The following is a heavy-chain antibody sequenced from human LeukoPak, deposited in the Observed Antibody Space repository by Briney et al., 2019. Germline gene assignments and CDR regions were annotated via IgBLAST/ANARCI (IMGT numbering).Heavy chain of an antibody. CDR2: IQYDGNTI. CDR1: GFTYSHNG. D-gene: IGHD5-18*01. J-gene: IGHJ4*02. Sequence: GGSLRLSCVASGFTYSHNGMHWVRQAPGKGLEWVAFIQYDGNTIFYADSVKGRFTISRDNSKNTLYLQMNSLRVEDTAVYYCAKTQGDIQLWLVYWGQGALVTVSS. V-gene: IGHV3-30*02. CDR3: AKTQGDIQLWLVY.